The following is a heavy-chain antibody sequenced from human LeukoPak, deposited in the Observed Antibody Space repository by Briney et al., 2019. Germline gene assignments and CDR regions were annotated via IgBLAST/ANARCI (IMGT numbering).Heavy chain of an antibody. J-gene: IGHJ5*02. D-gene: IGHD1-26*01. CDR3: ARDQRSESYYPWGWFDP. CDR2: ISGSGENT. V-gene: IGHV3-23*01. CDR1: GFSFSSYA. Sequence: GGSLRLSCGASGFSFSSYAMSWVRQAPGKGLGWVSSISGSGENTYYTDSVKGRFTISRDNFKSTLYLQMNSLRPEDTAVYYCARDQRSESYYPWGWFDPWGQGTLVTVSS.